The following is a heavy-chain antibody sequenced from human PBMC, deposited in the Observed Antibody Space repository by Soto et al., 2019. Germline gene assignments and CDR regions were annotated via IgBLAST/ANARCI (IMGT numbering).Heavy chain of an antibody. D-gene: IGHD1-26*01. CDR3: VRLIGNSWLDF. J-gene: IGHJ5*01. Sequence: SETLSLTCAVSGGSISSGGYSWSWIRQPPGKGLEWIGYIYHSGSTYYNPSLKSRVTISVDRSKNQFSLKLSSVTAADTAVYYCVRLIGNSWLDFWGQGTLVTVSS. CDR2: IYHSGST. CDR1: GGSISSGGYS. V-gene: IGHV4-30-2*01.